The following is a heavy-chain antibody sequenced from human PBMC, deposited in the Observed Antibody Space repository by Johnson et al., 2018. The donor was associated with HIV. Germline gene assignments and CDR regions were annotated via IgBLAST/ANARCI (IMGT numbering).Heavy chain of an antibody. D-gene: IGHD4-23*01. CDR3: VKGRRWLPYGGAFDI. CDR2: IRYDGFNK. CDR1: GFTFSSYG. J-gene: IGHJ3*02. V-gene: IGHV3-30*02. Sequence: QVQLVESGGGVVRPGGSLRLSCAASGFTFSSYGMHWVRQAPGKGLEWVAFIRYDGFNKYYADSVKGRFTISRDNSKNSLYLQMNSLRTEDTALYYCVKGRRWLPYGGAFDIWGQGTMVTVSS.